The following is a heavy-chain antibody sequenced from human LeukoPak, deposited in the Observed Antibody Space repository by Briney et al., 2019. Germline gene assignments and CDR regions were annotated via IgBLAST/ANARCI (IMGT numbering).Heavy chain of an antibody. J-gene: IGHJ4*02. D-gene: IGHD3-10*01. CDR3: AKVTYGSGTYGAFDY. Sequence: GGSLRLSCTASGFTFSSYAMSWVRQASGKGLEWVSTISGSGGRTYYADSVKGRFTISGDNSKNTLYLQMNSLRAEDTAVYYCAKVTYGSGTYGAFDYWGQGTLVTVSS. CDR1: GFTFSSYA. V-gene: IGHV3-23*01. CDR2: ISGSGGRT.